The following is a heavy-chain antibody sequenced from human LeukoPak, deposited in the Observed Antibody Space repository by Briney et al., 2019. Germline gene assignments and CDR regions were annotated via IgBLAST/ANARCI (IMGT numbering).Heavy chain of an antibody. Sequence: GGSLRLSCAASGFSIRGYWMHWVRQAPGKGLMWVSRIKSDGSWTNYADSVRGRFTISRDNSKNTLYLQLSSLRAEDTAVYYCAQGYSSGWYPYWGQGSLVSVSS. CDR2: IKSDGSWT. V-gene: IGHV3-74*01. CDR3: AQGYSSGWYPY. CDR1: GFSIRGYW. J-gene: IGHJ4*02. D-gene: IGHD6-19*01.